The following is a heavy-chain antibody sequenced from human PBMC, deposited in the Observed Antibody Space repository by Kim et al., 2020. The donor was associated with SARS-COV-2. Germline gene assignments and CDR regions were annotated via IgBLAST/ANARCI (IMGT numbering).Heavy chain of an antibody. V-gene: IGHV1-69*13. CDR3: ARLDYYDSSGYYGY. CDR2: IIPIFGTA. CDR1: GGTFSSYA. Sequence: SVKVSCKASGGTFSSYAISWVRQAPGQGLEWMGGIIPIFGTANYAQKFQGRVTITADESTSTAYMELSSLRSEDTAVYYCARLDYYDSSGYYGYWGQGTLVTVSS. D-gene: IGHD3-22*01. J-gene: IGHJ4*02.